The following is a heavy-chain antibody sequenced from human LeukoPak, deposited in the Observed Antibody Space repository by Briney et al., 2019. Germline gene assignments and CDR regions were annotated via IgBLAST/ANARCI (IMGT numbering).Heavy chain of an antibody. CDR2: IYTSGST. D-gene: IGHD2-21*02. CDR1: GGSISSGSYY. V-gene: IGHV4-61*02. Sequence: SQTLSLTCTVSGGSISSGSYYWRWLRQPAGRGLEWIGRIYTSGSTNYNPSLKSRVTISVDTSKNHFSLKLSSVTAADTAVYYCARARVVVTASLHDAFDIWGQGTMVTVSS. CDR3: ARARVVVTASLHDAFDI. J-gene: IGHJ3*02.